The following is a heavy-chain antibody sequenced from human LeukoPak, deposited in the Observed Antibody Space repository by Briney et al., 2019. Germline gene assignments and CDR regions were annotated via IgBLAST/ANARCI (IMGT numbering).Heavy chain of an antibody. Sequence: SETLSLTCAVYGGSFSGYYWSWIRQPPGKGLEWIGEINHSGSTNYNPCLKSRVTISVDTSKNQFSLKLSSVTAADTAVYYCASRGTGVTFDYWGQGTLVTVSS. CDR1: GGSFSGYY. V-gene: IGHV4-34*01. CDR3: ASRGTGVTFDY. D-gene: IGHD3/OR15-3a*01. J-gene: IGHJ4*02. CDR2: INHSGST.